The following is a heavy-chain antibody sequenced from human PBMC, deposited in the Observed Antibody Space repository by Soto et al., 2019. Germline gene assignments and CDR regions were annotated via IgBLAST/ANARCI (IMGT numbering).Heavy chain of an antibody. CDR2: ISYDGSNK. V-gene: IGHV3-30*18. D-gene: IGHD3-10*01. J-gene: IGHJ3*02. CDR3: AKGLLCFGELLKKGDAFDI. CDR1: GFTFSSYG. Sequence: QVQLVESGGGVVQPGRSLRLSCAASGFTFSSYGMQWVRQAPGKGLEWVAVISYDGSNKYYADSVKGRFTISRDNSKNMLYLQMNSLRAEDTAVYYCAKGLLCFGELLKKGDAFDIWGQGTMVTVSS.